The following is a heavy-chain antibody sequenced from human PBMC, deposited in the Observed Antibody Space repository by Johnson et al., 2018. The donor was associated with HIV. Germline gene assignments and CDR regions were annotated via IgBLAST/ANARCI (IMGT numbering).Heavy chain of an antibody. J-gene: IGHJ3*01. CDR1: GFTFGSYA. V-gene: IGHV3-30*04. D-gene: IGHD1-1*01. Sequence: QVHLVESGGGVVQPGRSLRLSCAASGFTFGSYAMHWVRQAPGKGLEWVALISFDGGTKYYADSVKGRFIISRDDSKDTLHLHMNSLRPEYTAVYFCAREGNWNPTYGFDVWGQGTIATVSS. CDR3: AREGNWNPTYGFDV. CDR2: ISFDGGTK.